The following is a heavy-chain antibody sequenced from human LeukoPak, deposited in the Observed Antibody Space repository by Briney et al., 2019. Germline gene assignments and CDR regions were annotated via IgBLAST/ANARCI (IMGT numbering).Heavy chain of an antibody. V-gene: IGHV1-24*01. CDR1: GYTLTELS. D-gene: IGHD3-3*01. J-gene: IGHJ6*04. CDR2: FDPEDGET. Sequence: ASVKVSCKVSGYTLTELSMHWVRQAPGKGLEWMGGFDPEDGETIYAQKFQGRVTMTEDTSTDTAYMGLSSLRSEDTAVYYCATFNPVLRSMDVWGKGTTVTVSS. CDR3: ATFNPVLRSMDV.